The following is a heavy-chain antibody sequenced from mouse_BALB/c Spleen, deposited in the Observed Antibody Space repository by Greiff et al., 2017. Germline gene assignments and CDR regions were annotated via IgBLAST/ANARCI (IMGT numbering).Heavy chain of an antibody. CDR3: ARYGLLAWFAY. CDR1: GFTFSSYA. V-gene: IGHV5-9-3*01. J-gene: IGHJ3*01. D-gene: IGHD2-10*02. Sequence: DVHLVESGGGLVKPGGSLKLSCAASGFTFSSYAMSWVRQTPEKRLEWVATISSGGSYTYYPDSVKGRFTISRDNAKNTLYLQMSSLRSEDTAMYYCARYGLLAWFAYWGQGTLVTVSA. CDR2: ISSGGSYT.